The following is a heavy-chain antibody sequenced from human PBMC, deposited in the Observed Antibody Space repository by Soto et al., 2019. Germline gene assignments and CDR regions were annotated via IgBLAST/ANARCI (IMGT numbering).Heavy chain of an antibody. J-gene: IGHJ4*02. CDR2: INADGTST. Sequence: GGSLRLSCAASGFTFSNSWMHWVRQGSGKGLEWVSRINADGTSTSYADSVKGRFTISRDNAKNTLYLHVNSLRAEDTAVYYCVKVLDRGVGVPRFYFDSWGQGALVTVSS. CDR3: VKVLDRGVGVPRFYFDS. D-gene: IGHD2-2*01. CDR1: GFTFSNSW. V-gene: IGHV3-74*01.